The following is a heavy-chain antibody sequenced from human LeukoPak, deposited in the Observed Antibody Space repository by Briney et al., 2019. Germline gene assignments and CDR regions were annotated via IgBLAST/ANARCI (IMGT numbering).Heavy chain of an antibody. CDR1: GFIFSHYG. CDR3: ARLGLEVGGPNWFDP. J-gene: IGHJ5*02. CDR2: IQNDASTE. V-gene: IGHV3-33*05. D-gene: IGHD1-1*01. Sequence: GRSLRLSCAASGFIFSHYGMHWVRQAPGKGLEWVAVIQNDASTENFADSVKGRFTISRDNSKNTVFLQMNSLRVEDTAVYYCARLGLEVGGPNWFDPWGQGTLVTVSS.